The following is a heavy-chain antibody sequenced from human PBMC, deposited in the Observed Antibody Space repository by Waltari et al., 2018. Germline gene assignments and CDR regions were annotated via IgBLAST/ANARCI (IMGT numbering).Heavy chain of an antibody. J-gene: IGHJ6*02. D-gene: IGHD4-17*01. CDR2: ISYDGSNK. V-gene: IGHV3-30*18. CDR1: GFTFSSYG. CDR3: AKDQSTVTKSGMDV. Sequence: QVQLVESGGGVVQPGRSLRLSCAASGFTFSSYGMPWVRQAPGKGLEWVAVISYDGSNKYYADSVKGRFTISRDNSKNTLYLQMNSLRAEDTAVYYCAKDQSTVTKSGMDVWGQGTTVTVSS.